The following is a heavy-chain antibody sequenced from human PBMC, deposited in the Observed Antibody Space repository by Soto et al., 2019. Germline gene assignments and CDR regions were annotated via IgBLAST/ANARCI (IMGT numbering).Heavy chain of an antibody. CDR2: TYYRSKWYS. J-gene: IGHJ4*02. CDR1: GDSVSSNSAA. D-gene: IGHD3-22*01. Sequence: SQTLSLTFAISGDSVSSNSAAWNWIRQSPSRGLEWLGRTYYRSKWYSVYAVSVKSRATIKPDTSKNQFSLQLNSVTPEDTAVYYCATPQDYDGCLDSWGQGTLVTVSS. CDR3: ATPQDYDGCLDS. V-gene: IGHV6-1*01.